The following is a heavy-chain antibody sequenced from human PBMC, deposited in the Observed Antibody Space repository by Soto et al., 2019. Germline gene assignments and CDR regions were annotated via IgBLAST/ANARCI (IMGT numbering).Heavy chain of an antibody. CDR1: GYTFTSYA. Sequence: ASVKVSCKASGYTFTSYAMHWVRQAPGQRLEWMGWINANNGNTEYSQKFQGRVTITRNTSVSTAYMELSSLRSEDTAVYYCARGGEMSGEADYWGQGTLVTVSS. J-gene: IGHJ4*02. V-gene: IGHV1-3*01. CDR2: INANNGNT. D-gene: IGHD3-3*01. CDR3: ARGGEMSGEADY.